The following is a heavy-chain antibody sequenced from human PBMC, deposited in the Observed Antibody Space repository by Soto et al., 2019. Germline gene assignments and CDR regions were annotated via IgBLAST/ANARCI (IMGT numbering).Heavy chain of an antibody. V-gene: IGHV4-30-4*01. CDR2: IYYSGST. J-gene: IGHJ4*02. D-gene: IGHD1-1*01. Sequence: SETLSLTCTVSGGSISSGDYYWSWIRQPPGKGLEWIGYIYYSGSTYYNPSLKSRVTISVDTSKNQFSLKLSSVTAADTAVYYCARELLDHYFDYWGQGTLVTVSS. CDR3: ARELLDHYFDY. CDR1: GGSISSGDYY.